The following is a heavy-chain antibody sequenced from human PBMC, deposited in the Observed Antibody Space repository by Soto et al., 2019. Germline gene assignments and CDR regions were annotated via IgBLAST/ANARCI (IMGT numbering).Heavy chain of an antibody. D-gene: IGHD1-7*01. V-gene: IGHV1-2*02. CDR2: INPKAGDT. Sequence: QVQLVQSGAEVKKPGASVSVSCKASGYTFTHYYIHWVRRAPGQGLGWMGLINPKAGDTNYAQKFRDRVSMTRDTATNTASMRLSSLRSDDTAVYYCARVPGHKNSRGDYWGQGTPVTVSA. J-gene: IGHJ4*02. CDR1: GYTFTHYY. CDR3: ARVPGHKNSRGDY.